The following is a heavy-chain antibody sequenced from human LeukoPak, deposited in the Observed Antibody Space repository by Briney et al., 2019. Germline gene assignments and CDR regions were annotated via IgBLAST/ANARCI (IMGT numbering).Heavy chain of an antibody. J-gene: IGHJ4*02. Sequence: GGSLTLSCAASGFTFSSYAMSWVRQAPGKGLDGVSAISGSGGSTYYADSVKGRFTISRDNSKNTLYLQMNSLRAEDTAVYYCAKVQGAIVVVPAAIFDYWGQGTLVTVSS. D-gene: IGHD2-2*01. CDR1: GFTFSSYA. CDR3: AKVQGAIVVVPAAIFDY. CDR2: ISGSGGST. V-gene: IGHV3-23*01.